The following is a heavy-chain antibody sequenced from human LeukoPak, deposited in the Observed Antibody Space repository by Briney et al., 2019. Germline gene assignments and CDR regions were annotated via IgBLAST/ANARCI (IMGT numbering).Heavy chain of an antibody. Sequence: PSETLSLTCAVSGYSISSAYFWGWVRQPPGKGLEWIGSISHSGTTYYKPSLKSRVTISLDTSKNHFSLNLTSVTAADTAVYYCARHWNDNGDYVGWFDPWGQGTLVTVSS. CDR3: ARHWNDNGDYVGWFDP. CDR1: GYSISSAYF. J-gene: IGHJ5*02. V-gene: IGHV4-38-2*01. D-gene: IGHD4-17*01. CDR2: ISHSGTT.